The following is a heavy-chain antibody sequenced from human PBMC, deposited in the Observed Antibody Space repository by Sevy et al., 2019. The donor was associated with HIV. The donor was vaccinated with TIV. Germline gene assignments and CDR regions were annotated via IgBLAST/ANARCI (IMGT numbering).Heavy chain of an antibody. CDR2: IYYSGST. V-gene: IGHV4-59*13. CDR3: ARSSYYYYGMDV. J-gene: IGHJ6*02. Sequence: SETLSLTCTVSGGSISSYYWSWIRQPPGKGLEWIGYIYYSGSTNYNPSLKSRVTISVDTSKNQFSLKLSSVTAADTAVYYCARSSYYYYGMDVWGQGTTVTVSS. CDR1: GGSISSYY.